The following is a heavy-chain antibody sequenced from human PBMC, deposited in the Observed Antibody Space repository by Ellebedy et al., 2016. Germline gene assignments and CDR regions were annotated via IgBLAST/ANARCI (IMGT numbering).Heavy chain of an antibody. CDR3: ARGLTYYYGSGSYYKSPLYYYYGMDV. CDR2: IYTSGST. D-gene: IGHD3-10*01. CDR1: GGSISSYY. J-gene: IGHJ6*02. V-gene: IGHV4-4*07. Sequence: SETLSLTXTVSGGSISSYYWSWIRQPAGKGLEWIGRIYTSGSTNYNPSLKSRVTMSVDTSKNQFSLKLSSVTAADTAVYYCARGLTYYYGSGSYYKSPLYYYYGMDVWGQGTTVTVSS.